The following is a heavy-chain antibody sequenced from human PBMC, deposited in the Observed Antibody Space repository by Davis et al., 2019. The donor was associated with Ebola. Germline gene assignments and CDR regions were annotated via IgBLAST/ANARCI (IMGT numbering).Heavy chain of an antibody. CDR2: IYYSGST. D-gene: IGHD3-10*01. J-gene: IGHJ4*02. Sequence: SETLSLTCTVSGGSISSGGYYWSWIRQHPGKGLEWIGYIYYSGSTYYNPSLKSRVTISVDTSKNQFSLKLSSVTAADTAVYYCASLYGSGSYYNDYWGQGTLVTVSS. V-gene: IGHV4-31*03. CDR1: GGSISSGGYY. CDR3: ASLYGSGSYYNDY.